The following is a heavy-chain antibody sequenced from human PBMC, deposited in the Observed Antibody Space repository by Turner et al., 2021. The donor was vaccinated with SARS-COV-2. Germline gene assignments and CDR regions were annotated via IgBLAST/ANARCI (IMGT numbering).Heavy chain of an antibody. D-gene: IGHD3-16*01. J-gene: IGHJ6*02. CDR1: GFVVSSNS. V-gene: IGHV3-53*02. CDR3: ARPFGTAAVPPS. Sequence: EVQLVETGGGLIQPGGSLRLSCAASGFVVSSNSMNWVRQAPGKGLEWISVIYSGGSTYYADSVKGRFTISRDSSKNTLYLQMNSLRAEDTAVYYCARPFGTAAVPPSWGQGTTVTVSS. CDR2: IYSGGST.